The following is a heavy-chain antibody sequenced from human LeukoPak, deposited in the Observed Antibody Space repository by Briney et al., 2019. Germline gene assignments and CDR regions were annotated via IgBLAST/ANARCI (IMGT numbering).Heavy chain of an antibody. CDR2: ISGSGGST. D-gene: IGHD5-24*01. V-gene: IGHV3-23*01. CDR3: GKAQRWLQFAKTDFDY. Sequence: GGSLRLSCAASGFTFSSYAMSWVRQAPGKGLEWVSAISGSGGSTNYADTVKGRVTISRDNSKNTLYLQMNSLRAEDTAVYYCGKAQRWLQFAKTDFDYQGPGTLVTASS. CDR1: GFTFSSYA. J-gene: IGHJ4*02.